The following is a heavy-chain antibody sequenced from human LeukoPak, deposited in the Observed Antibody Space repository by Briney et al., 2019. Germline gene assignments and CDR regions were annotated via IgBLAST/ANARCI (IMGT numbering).Heavy chain of an antibody. D-gene: IGHD3-22*01. CDR2: IDPSGSYT. CDR1: GYTFIHYW. CDR3: ARHGPTYFYDSSGVFDV. J-gene: IGHJ3*01. Sequence: GESLKISCQTSGYTFIHYWISWVRQVPGKGLEWMGRIDPSGSYTNYGPPFQGHITISADRSLNTSYLQWSGLKASDTAMYFCARHGPTYFYDSSGVFDVWGRGTMVTVSS. V-gene: IGHV5-10-1*01.